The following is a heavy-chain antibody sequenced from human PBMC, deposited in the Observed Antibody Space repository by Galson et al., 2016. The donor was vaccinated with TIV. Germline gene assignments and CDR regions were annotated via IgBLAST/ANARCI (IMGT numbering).Heavy chain of an antibody. CDR3: ARGDTYYESTFDS. Sequence: CKASGGIFNSYAVSWVRQAPGQGLEWMGGIIGIFGTANYAQKFQGRVTITADKSSSTVYMELSSLRSADTAVYYCARGDTYYESTFDSWGRGTLVTVSS. CDR1: GGIFNSYA. J-gene: IGHJ4*02. CDR2: IIGIFGTA. V-gene: IGHV1-69*06. D-gene: IGHD3-22*01.